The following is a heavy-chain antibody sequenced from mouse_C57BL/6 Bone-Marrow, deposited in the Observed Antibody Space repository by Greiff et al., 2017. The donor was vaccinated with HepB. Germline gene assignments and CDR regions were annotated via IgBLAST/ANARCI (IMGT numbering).Heavy chain of an antibody. CDR1: GFTFSDYG. CDR3: AREEVYGKSWYFDV. J-gene: IGHJ1*03. Sequence: DVQLVESGGGLVKPGGSLKLSCAASGFTFSDYGMHWVRQAPEKGLEWVAYISSGSSTIYYADTVKGRFTISRDNAKNTLFLRMTSLRSEDTAMYYCAREEVYGKSWYFDVWGTGTTVTVSS. V-gene: IGHV5-17*01. CDR2: ISSGSSTI. D-gene: IGHD2-1*01.